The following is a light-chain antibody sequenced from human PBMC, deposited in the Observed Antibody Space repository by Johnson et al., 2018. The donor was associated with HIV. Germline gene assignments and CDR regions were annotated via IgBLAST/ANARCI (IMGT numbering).Light chain of an antibody. V-gene: IGLV1-51*01. J-gene: IGLJ1*01. CDR3: VKWDTSLSVYV. Sequence: QSVLSQPPSVSAAPGQKVTISCSASSSNIVNIYISWYQHLPGTGPKLLIYDNHKRPSGIPDRFSGSKSGTSVTLAITGLQTGDEADYYCVKWDTSLSVYVFGTGTKVTVL. CDR2: DNH. CDR1: SSNIVNIY.